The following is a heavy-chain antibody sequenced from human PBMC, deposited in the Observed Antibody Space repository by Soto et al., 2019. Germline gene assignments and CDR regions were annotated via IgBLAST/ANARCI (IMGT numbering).Heavy chain of an antibody. CDR3: ARGLAAAGLPDAFDI. V-gene: IGHV3-9*01. CDR1: GFTFDDYA. D-gene: IGHD6-13*01. CDR2: ISWNSGSI. Sequence: GGSLRLSCAASGFTFDDYAMHWVRQAPGKGLEWVSGISWNSGSIGYADSVKGRFTISRDNAKNSLYLQMNSLRAEDTALYYCARGLAAAGLPDAFDIWGQGTMVTVSS. J-gene: IGHJ3*02.